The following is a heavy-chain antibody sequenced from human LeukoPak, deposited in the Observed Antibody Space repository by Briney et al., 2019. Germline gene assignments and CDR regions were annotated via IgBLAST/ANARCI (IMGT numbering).Heavy chain of an antibody. CDR1: GFTCSSYW. CDR2: IKQDGSEK. CDR3: ARPIGVTNGYDY. D-gene: IGHD4-17*01. V-gene: IGHV3-7*01. Sequence: GGSLRLSCAASGFTCSSYWMSWVRQAPGKGLEWVANIKQDGSEKYYVDSVKGRFTISRDNAKNSLYLQMNSLRAEDTAVYYCARPIGVTNGYDYWGQGTLVTVSS. J-gene: IGHJ4*02.